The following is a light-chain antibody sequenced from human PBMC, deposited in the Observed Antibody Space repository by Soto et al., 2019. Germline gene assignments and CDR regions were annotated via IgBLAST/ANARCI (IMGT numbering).Light chain of an antibody. CDR3: SSYTSKSSLI. V-gene: IGLV2-14*01. CDR1: MLDFGAYNL. Sequence: QSALTQPASVSGSPGQSITISCAGTMLDFGAYNLGSWYQQHPGRAPQLIIYEVRNRASGISFRFSGSKSGNTASLTISGLQAEDEADYYCSSYTSKSSLIFGGGTKLTVL. J-gene: IGLJ2*01. CDR2: EVR.